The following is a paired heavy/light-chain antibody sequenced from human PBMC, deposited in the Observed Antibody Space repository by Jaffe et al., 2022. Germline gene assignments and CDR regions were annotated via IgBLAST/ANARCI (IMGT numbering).Heavy chain of an antibody. Sequence: QVQLVQSGAEVKMPGASVKVSCKASGYTFSTSGISWVRQAPGRGLEWMGWISAYNGRTNYARNLQGRVTMTTDTSTSTAYMELRSLRSDDTAVYYCARDLLNWDPILTGYTNWFDSWGQGTLVTVSS. J-gene: IGHJ5*01. V-gene: IGHV1-18*01. CDR3: ARDLLNWDPILTGYTNWFDS. CDR1: GYTFSTSG. D-gene: IGHD3-9*01. CDR2: ISAYNGRT.
Light chain of an antibody. CDR1: SSNIGTGLG. CDR2: ANT. Sequence: QSVLTQPPSVSGAPGQRVTISCTGSSSNIGTGLGVHWYQQVPGTAPKLLIYANTNRPSGVPDRFSGSKSGTSASLSITGLQAEDEADYYCQSYDISLSGFWVFGGGTKLTVL. CDR3: QSYDISLSGFWV. V-gene: IGLV1-40*01. J-gene: IGLJ3*02.